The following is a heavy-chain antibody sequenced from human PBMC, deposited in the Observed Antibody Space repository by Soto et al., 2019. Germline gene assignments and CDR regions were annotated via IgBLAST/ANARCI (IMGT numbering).Heavy chain of an antibody. Sequence: SETLSLTCTVSGGSISSYYWSWIRQPPGKGLEWIGYIYYSGSTNYNPSLKSRVTISVDTSKNQFSLKLSSVTAADTAVYYCACRFGESYYYYGMDVWGQGTTVTAP. CDR3: ACRFGESYYYYGMDV. CDR2: IYYSGST. J-gene: IGHJ6*02. CDR1: GGSISSYY. V-gene: IGHV4-59*01. D-gene: IGHD3-10*01.